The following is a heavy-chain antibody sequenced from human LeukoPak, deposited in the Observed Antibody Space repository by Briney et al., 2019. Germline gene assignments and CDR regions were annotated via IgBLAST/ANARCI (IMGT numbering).Heavy chain of an antibody. Sequence: PGGSLRLSCAVSGFIFSDDGFHWVRQAPGKGLEWVAVTRFDGSIKQYADSVKGRFTISRDDSKNTLYLQMNFLKSEDTAVYYCARWGGTRQYYFDYWGQGTLVTVSS. J-gene: IGHJ4*02. CDR3: ARWGGTRQYYFDY. CDR1: GFIFSDDG. CDR2: TRFDGSIK. V-gene: IGHV3-33*01. D-gene: IGHD1-1*01.